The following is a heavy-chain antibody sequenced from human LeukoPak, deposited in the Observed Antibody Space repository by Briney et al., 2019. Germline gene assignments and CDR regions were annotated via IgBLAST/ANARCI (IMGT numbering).Heavy chain of an antibody. CDR3: ARGGSSYYYRDV. J-gene: IGHJ6*03. D-gene: IGHD3-16*01. CDR1: GFTFSSYV. CDR2: ISSNGGST. V-gene: IGHV3-64*01. Sequence: AGGSLRLSCAASGFTFSSYVMHWVRQAPGKGPEYVSAISSNGGSTYYANSVKGRFTISRDNSKNTLYLQMGSLRAEDTAVYYWARGGSSYYYRDVGEKGTTATVSS.